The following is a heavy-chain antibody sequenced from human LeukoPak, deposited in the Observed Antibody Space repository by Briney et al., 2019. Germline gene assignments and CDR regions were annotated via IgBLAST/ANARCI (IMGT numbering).Heavy chain of an antibody. CDR2: ISGSGGST. D-gene: IGHD3-10*01. CDR3: AKSGGLSGSGRLAMDV. J-gene: IGHJ6*02. CDR1: GFTFSTYA. V-gene: IGHV3-23*01. Sequence: GGSLRLSCAASGFTFSTYAMSGVRLAPGGGREWVSGISGSGGSTYYAGSVKGRFTSSRDNSNNTLYVQMNSLRVEDTAVYYCAKSGGLSGSGRLAMDVWGQGTTVTVSS.